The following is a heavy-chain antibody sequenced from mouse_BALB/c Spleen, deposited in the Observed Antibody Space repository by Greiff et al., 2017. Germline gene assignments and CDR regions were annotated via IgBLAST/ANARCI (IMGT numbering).Heavy chain of an antibody. J-gene: IGHJ4*01. D-gene: IGHD2-14*01. CDR1: GFTFSSFG. Sequence: EVQLQESGGGLVQPGGSRKLSCAASGFTFSSFGMHWVRQAPEKGLEWVAYISSGSSTIYYADTVKGRFTISRDNPKNTLFLQMTSLRSEDTAMYYCARTHYRYDPYYAMDYWGQGTSVTVSS. CDR2: ISSGSSTI. V-gene: IGHV5-17*02. CDR3: ARTHYRYDPYYAMDY.